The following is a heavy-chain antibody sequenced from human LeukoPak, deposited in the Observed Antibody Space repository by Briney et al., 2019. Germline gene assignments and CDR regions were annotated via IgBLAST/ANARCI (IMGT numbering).Heavy chain of an antibody. CDR1: GFTFSNYA. V-gene: IGHV3-23*01. CDR2: ISGSGDGT. Sequence: PGGSLRLSCAASGFTFSNYAMSWVRQAPGKGLEWVSAISGSGDGTYSADSVKGRFTISRDNSKNTLYLQMNSLRAEDTAVYYCAKPFYRGYDSHFDYWGQGTLVTVSS. CDR3: AKPFYRGYDSHFDY. J-gene: IGHJ4*02. D-gene: IGHD5-12*01.